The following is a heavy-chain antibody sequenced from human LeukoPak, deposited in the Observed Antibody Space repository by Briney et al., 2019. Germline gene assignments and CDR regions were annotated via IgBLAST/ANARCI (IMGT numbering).Heavy chain of an antibody. CDR3: AKYTPDDTGLAP. Sequence: SETLSLTCTVSGGSISSGDYYWSWIRQPPGKGLEWIGYIYYSGSTYYNPSLKSRVTISVDTSKNQFSLKLSSVTAADTAVYYGAKYTPDDTGLAPGGQGPLVTVS. J-gene: IGHJ4*02. V-gene: IGHV4-30-4*01. D-gene: IGHD1-1*01. CDR1: GGSISSGDYY. CDR2: IYYSGST.